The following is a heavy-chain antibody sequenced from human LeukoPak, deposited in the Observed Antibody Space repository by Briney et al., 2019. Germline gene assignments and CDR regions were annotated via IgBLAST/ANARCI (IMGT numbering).Heavy chain of an antibody. CDR2: IYYSGST. Sequence: SETLPLTCTVSGGSISSGSYYWGWIRQPPGKGLEWIGSIYYSGSTYYNPSLKSRVTISVDTSKNQFSLKLSSVTAADTAVYYCARRAVAGPFDYWGQGTLVTVSS. CDR3: ARRAVAGPFDY. D-gene: IGHD6-19*01. J-gene: IGHJ4*02. CDR1: GGSISSGSYY. V-gene: IGHV4-39*01.